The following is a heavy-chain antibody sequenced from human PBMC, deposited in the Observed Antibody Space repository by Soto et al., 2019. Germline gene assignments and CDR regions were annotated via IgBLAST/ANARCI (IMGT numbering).Heavy chain of an antibody. CDR2: IYYTGNS. D-gene: IGHD3-16*02. J-gene: IGHJ5*02. CDR1: GGSISNYY. CDR3: AKGRLGELSPMDS. Sequence: SETLSLTCTVSGGSISNYYWSWIRQSPGKGLEWIGYIYYTGNSKYHPSLKSRVTISVGTSKNQFSLKLTSLTAADTAVYYCAKGRLGELSPMDSWGPGILVTVS. V-gene: IGHV4-59*03.